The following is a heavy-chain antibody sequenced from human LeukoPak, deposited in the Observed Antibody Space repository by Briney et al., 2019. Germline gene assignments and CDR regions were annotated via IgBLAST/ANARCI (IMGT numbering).Heavy chain of an antibody. CDR1: GYTFTGYY. V-gene: IGHV1-2*02. CDR2: INPNSGGT. Sequence: EASVKVSCKASGYTFTGYYMHWVRPAPGQGLAWMGWINPNSGGTNYAQKFQGRVTMTRDTSISTAYMELSRLRSDDTAVYYCARDIPDYYYDSSGYAYWGQGTLVTVSS. J-gene: IGHJ4*02. D-gene: IGHD3-22*01. CDR3: ARDIPDYYYDSSGYAY.